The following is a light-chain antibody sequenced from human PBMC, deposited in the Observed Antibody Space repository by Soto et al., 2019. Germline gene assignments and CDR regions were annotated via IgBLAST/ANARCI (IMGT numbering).Light chain of an antibody. Sequence: EIVLTQSPATLSLSPGERATLSCRASQNVSNYLGWYQQKPGQAPRLLIYDASNRATGIPARLSGSGSGTDFTLTISSLEPEDFAVYYCQQRRDWYTFGQGTKLEIK. V-gene: IGKV3-11*01. CDR1: QNVSNY. CDR3: QQRRDWYT. J-gene: IGKJ2*01. CDR2: DAS.